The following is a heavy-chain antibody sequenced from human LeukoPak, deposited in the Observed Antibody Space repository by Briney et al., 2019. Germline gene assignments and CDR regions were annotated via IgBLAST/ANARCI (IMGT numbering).Heavy chain of an antibody. CDR3: ARVLSGRGSLYSYYYYMDV. V-gene: IGHV3-23*01. CDR1: GFTFSSYG. Sequence: GGTLRLSCAASGFTFSSYGMSWVRQAPGKGLEWVSAISGSGGSTYYADSVKGRFTISRDNSKNTLYLQMNSLRAEDTAVYYCARVLSGRGSLYSYYYYMDVWGKGTTVTISS. CDR2: ISGSGGST. J-gene: IGHJ6*03. D-gene: IGHD3-10*01.